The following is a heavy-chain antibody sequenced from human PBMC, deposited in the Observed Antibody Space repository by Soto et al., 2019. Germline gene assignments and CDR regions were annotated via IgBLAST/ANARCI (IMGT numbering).Heavy chain of an antibody. CDR1: GFTFNSYE. V-gene: IGHV3-48*03. CDR2: ISSSGSTI. D-gene: IGHD1-26*01. Sequence: GGSLRLSCAASGFTFNSYEMNWVRQAPGKGLEWVSYISSSGSTIYYADSVKGRFTVSRDNAKNSQYLQMNSLRDEDTAVYYCAGEDILGARSFDYWGQGTLVTVSS. CDR3: AGEDILGARSFDY. J-gene: IGHJ4*02.